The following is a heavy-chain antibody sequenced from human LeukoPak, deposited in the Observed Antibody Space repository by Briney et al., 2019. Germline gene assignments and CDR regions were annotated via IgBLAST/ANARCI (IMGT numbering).Heavy chain of an antibody. CDR3: ARDRESESDSEGDY. J-gene: IGHJ4*02. V-gene: IGHV3-7*01. CDR2: IKQGGSEI. CDR1: GFTFSRFW. Sequence: GGSLRLSCSASGFTFSRFWMSWVRQAPGKGLEYVALIKQGGSEIFHMDSVKGRFTISRDYATNSLYLQMNSLRVEDTALYYCARDRESESDSEGDYWGQGTLVTVSS. D-gene: IGHD4-11*01.